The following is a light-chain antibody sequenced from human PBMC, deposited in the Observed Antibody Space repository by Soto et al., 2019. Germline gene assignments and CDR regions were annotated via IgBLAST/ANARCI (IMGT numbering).Light chain of an antibody. Sequence: DIVLTQSPGTLSLSPGERATLSCRASQSVSSSFFAWYQQKPGQAPRLLIYGASTRATGIPDRFSGSGSGTEFTLTISSLQSEDFATYYCQHYNSYSEAFGQGTKVDIK. CDR1: QSVSSSF. V-gene: IGKV3-20*01. CDR3: QHYNSYSEA. CDR2: GAS. J-gene: IGKJ1*01.